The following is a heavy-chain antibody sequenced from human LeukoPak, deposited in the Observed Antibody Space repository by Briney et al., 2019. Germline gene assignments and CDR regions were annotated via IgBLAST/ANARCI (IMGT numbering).Heavy chain of an antibody. CDR3: ARDHSTNGLYAMGV. J-gene: IGHJ6*02. Sequence: ASVKVSCKASGYTFTDYYIHWVRQARGQGLEWRGWLNPNSGGTNYAQQFQGRVTMTRDTSISPAYMNLNRLRSDDTAMYYWARDHSTNGLYAMGVWGQGTTVTVS. V-gene: IGHV1-2*02. CDR1: GYTFTDYY. CDR2: LNPNSGGT. D-gene: IGHD1/OR15-1a*01.